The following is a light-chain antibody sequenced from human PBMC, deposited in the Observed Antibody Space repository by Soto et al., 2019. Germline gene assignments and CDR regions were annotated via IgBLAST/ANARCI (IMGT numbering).Light chain of an antibody. Sequence: QSALTQPASVSGSPGQSITISCTGTSSDVGGYNYVSWYQQHPGKAPKLMIYDVSNRPSGVSNRFSGSESGNTASLTISGLQAEDEADYYCSSYTSSSTVLFGGGTKLTVL. CDR3: SSYTSSSTVL. CDR2: DVS. J-gene: IGLJ2*01. CDR1: SSDVGGYNY. V-gene: IGLV2-14*01.